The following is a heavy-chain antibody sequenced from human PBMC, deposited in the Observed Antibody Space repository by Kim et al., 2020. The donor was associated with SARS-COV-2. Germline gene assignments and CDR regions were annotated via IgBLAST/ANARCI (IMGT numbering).Heavy chain of an antibody. CDR1: KSGLTFSNYA. CDR3: VRQEYHDSNGRHC. D-gene: IGHD3-22*01. Sequence: GGSLRLSCAASKSGLTFSNYAMNWIRQAPGKGLEWVSYISSSGSTTHYADSVKGRFTISRDNAKNSLYLQMNSLRVEYTAVNYCVRQEYHDSNGRHCWGQGTLITLSS. J-gene: IGHJ4*02. V-gene: IGHV3-48*03. CDR2: ISSSGSTT.